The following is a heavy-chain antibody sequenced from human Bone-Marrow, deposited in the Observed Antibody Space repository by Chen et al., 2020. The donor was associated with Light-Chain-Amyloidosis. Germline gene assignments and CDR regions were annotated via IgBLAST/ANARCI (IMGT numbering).Heavy chain of an antibody. CDR2: FLHSGRT. CDR3: ARQSGGLTDI. Sequence: QVQLQESGPGLVKPWETLSLSCTISGGSISSSSYYWGWVRQPPGEGLEWIGSFLHSGRTYYNTSLKSRVTISVDTSKSQVSLRLSSVTAADTAVYYCARQSGGLTDIWGQGTLVTVSS. D-gene: IGHD3-9*01. J-gene: IGHJ4*02. CDR1: GGSISSSSYY. V-gene: IGHV4-39*01.